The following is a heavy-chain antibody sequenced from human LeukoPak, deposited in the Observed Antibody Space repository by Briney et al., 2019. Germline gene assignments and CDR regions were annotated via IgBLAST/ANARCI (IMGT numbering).Heavy chain of an antibody. J-gene: IGHJ4*02. CDR3: ARGRSDYVFDY. CDR2: IYYSGST. Sequence: NPSETLSLTRTVSGGSISSGDYYWSWIRQPPGKGLEWIGYIYYSGSTYYNPSLKSRVTISVDTSKNQFSLKLSSVTAADTAVYYCARGRSDYVFDYWGQGTLVTVSS. CDR1: GGSISSGDYY. V-gene: IGHV4-30-4*01. D-gene: IGHD4-17*01.